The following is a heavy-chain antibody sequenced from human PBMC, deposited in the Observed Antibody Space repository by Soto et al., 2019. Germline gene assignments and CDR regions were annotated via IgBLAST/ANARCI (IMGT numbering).Heavy chain of an antibody. V-gene: IGHV3-30*18. Sequence: QVQLVESGGGVVQPGRSLRLSCAASGFTFSSYGMHWVRQAPGKGLEWVAVISYDGSNKYYADSVKGRFTISRDNSKNTLYLQMNSLTAEDTAVYYCAKGTTVTTPGYWGQGTLVTVSS. CDR1: GFTFSSYG. CDR2: ISYDGSNK. D-gene: IGHD4-17*01. CDR3: AKGTTVTTPGY. J-gene: IGHJ4*02.